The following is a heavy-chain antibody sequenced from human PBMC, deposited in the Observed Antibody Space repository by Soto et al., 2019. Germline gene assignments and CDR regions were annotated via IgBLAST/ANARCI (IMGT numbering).Heavy chain of an antibody. CDR1: GGSISSGEYY. J-gene: IGHJ4*02. Sequence: QVQLQESGPGLVKPSQTLSLTCTVSGGSISSGEYYWSWIRQPPGKGLEWIGYISYSGSTYYNPSLQSRVSISVDTSKNQFSLKLSSVTAADTAVYYCARSPARLPGFDYCGQGTLVTVSS. V-gene: IGHV4-30-4*01. CDR3: ARSPARLPGFDY. D-gene: IGHD3-16*01. CDR2: ISYSGST.